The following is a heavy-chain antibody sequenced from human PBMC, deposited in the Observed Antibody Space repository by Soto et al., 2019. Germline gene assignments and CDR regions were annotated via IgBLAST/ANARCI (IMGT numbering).Heavy chain of an antibody. Sequence: GGSLRLSCAASGFTFSTYSMNWVRQAPGKGLEWVSYITYNGSNKYYADSVKGRFTISRDNSKNTLYLQMNSLRAEDTAVYYCAKGKSVLRFLEWLSPSPFDYWGQGTLVTVSS. J-gene: IGHJ4*02. V-gene: IGHV3-30*02. CDR2: ITYNGSNK. D-gene: IGHD3-3*01. CDR1: GFTFSTYS. CDR3: AKGKSVLRFLEWLSPSPFDY.